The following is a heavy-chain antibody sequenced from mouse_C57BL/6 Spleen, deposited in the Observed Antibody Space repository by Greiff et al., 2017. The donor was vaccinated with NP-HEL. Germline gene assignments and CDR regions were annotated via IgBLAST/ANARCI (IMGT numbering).Heavy chain of an antibody. CDR2: LHPSDSDT. CDR1: GYTFTSYW. Sequence: VQLQQSGAELVKPGASVKVSCKASGYTFTSYWMPWVKQRPGQGLEWIGRLHPSDSDTNYNQKFKGKATLTVDKSSSTAYMQLSSLTSEDSAVYYCAIHGYYPYYFDYWGQGTTLTVSS. CDR3: AIHGYYPYYFDY. V-gene: IGHV1-74*01. J-gene: IGHJ2*01. D-gene: IGHD2-3*01.